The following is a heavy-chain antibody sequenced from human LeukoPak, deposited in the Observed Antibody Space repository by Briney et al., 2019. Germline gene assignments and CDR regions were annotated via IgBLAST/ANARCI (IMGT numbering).Heavy chain of an antibody. CDR1: GFTFSSFE. D-gene: IGHD6-19*01. Sequence: GGSLRLSCAASGFTFSSFEMNWVRQAPGKGLEWVSYIGTSGRTIYYADSVKGRFTISRDNAENSLYLQMNSLRAEDTAVYYCARDRQWLVRLPFDYWGQGILVTVSS. CDR2: IGTSGRTI. CDR3: ARDRQWLVRLPFDY. J-gene: IGHJ4*02. V-gene: IGHV3-48*03.